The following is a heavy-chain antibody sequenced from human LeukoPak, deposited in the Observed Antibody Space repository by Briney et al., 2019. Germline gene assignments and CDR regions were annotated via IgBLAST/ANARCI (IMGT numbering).Heavy chain of an antibody. CDR1: GFTFSDSA. J-gene: IGHJ4*02. CDR3: ARATLVVVPAALD. CDR2: ISYDGNNK. V-gene: IGHV3-30*04. D-gene: IGHD2-2*01. Sequence: GGSLRLSCAASGFTFSDSAMHWVRQAPGKGLEWVALISYDGNNKYYADSVKGRFTISREISKNTLFLQMSSLRAEDTAVYYCARATLVVVPAALDWGQGTLVTVSS.